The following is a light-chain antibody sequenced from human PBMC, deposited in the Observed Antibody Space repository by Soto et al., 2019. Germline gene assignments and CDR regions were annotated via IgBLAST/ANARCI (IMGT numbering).Light chain of an antibody. V-gene: IGKV1-27*01. CDR2: SAS. CDR1: QGIAKS. Sequence: DIQMTQSPSSLSASVGDRVTITCRASQGIAKSLAWYQQKPGKAPKLLIYSASTLQSVVPSRFSGSGSGTDFTLTISSLQPEDVATYYCQKYNSARWTLGQGTKVEIK. CDR3: QKYNSARWT. J-gene: IGKJ1*01.